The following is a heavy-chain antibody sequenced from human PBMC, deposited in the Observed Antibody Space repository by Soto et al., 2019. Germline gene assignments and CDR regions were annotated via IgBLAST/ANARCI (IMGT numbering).Heavy chain of an antibody. D-gene: IGHD2-2*02. CDR3: ARQGYCSSTACYTVDY. CDR2: IYPGDFNT. Sequence: PGESLKISCKGSGYSFTNYWIGWVRQMPGKGLEWMGIIYPGDFNTRYSPSFQGQVTISADKSISTAYLQWSSLKASDTAMYYCARQGYCSSTACYTVDYWGQGTLVTVSS. CDR1: GYSFTNYW. J-gene: IGHJ4*02. V-gene: IGHV5-51*01.